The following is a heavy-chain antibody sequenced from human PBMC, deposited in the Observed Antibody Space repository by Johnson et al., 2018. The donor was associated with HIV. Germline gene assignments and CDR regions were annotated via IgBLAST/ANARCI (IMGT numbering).Heavy chain of an antibody. Sequence: VQLVESGGGVVQPGRSLRLSCAASGFTFSSYAMHWVRQAPGKGLEWVSGISWNSGSIGYADSVKGRFTISRDNAKNSLYLQMNSLRAEDTALYYCARFGRGGSHAFDIWGQGTMVTVSS. CDR1: GFTFSSYA. CDR2: ISWNSGSI. J-gene: IGHJ3*02. V-gene: IGHV3-9*01. CDR3: ARFGRGGSHAFDI. D-gene: IGHD5-24*01.